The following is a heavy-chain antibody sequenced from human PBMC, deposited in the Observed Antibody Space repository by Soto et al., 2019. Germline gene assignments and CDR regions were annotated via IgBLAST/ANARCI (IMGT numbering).Heavy chain of an antibody. V-gene: IGHV3-33*01. CDR3: SRYFPRSYESIAVAGTLDY. D-gene: IGHD6-19*01. J-gene: IGHJ4*02. Sequence: QVQLVESGGGVVQPGRSLRLSCAASGFTFSSYGMHWVRQAPGKGLEWVAVIWYDGSNKYYADSVKGRFTISRDNSKNTLYLQMNSLRAEDTSVYYCSRYFPRSYESIAVAGTLDYWGQGTLVTVSS. CDR1: GFTFSSYG. CDR2: IWYDGSNK.